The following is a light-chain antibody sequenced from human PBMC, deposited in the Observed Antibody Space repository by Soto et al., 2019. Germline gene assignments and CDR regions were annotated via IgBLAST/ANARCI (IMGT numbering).Light chain of an antibody. CDR3: QHYGASPIT. Sequence: EIVLTQSPGTLSLSPGERATLSCRASQSVGSIYLAWYQQRPGQAPRLLMYGASTRATGIPARFSGSGSGTDFTLTISRLEPDDFALYYCQHYGASPITFGQGTRLEIK. J-gene: IGKJ5*01. CDR1: QSVGSIY. V-gene: IGKV3-20*01. CDR2: GAS.